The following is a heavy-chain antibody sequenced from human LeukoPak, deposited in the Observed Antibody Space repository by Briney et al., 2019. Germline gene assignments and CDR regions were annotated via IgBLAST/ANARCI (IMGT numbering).Heavy chain of an antibody. CDR2: ISSSSSTI. D-gene: IGHD2-2*01. CDR1: GFTFSSYS. J-gene: IGHJ6*03. Sequence: PGGSLRLSCAASGFTFSSYSMNWVRQAPGKGLEWVSYISSSSSTIYYADSVKGRFTISRDNAKNSLYLQMNSLRAEDTAVYYCARKPHPGRFCSSTSCPYYYMDVWAKGPRSPSP. CDR3: ARKPHPGRFCSSTSCPYYYMDV. V-gene: IGHV3-48*01.